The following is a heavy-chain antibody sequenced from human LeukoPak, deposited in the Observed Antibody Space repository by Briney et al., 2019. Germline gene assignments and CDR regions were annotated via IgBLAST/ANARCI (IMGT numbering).Heavy chain of an antibody. V-gene: IGHV3-30*04. D-gene: IGHD5-12*01. CDR2: MSSDGSNK. Sequence: GGSLRLSWAASGFTFSSYAMHWVRQAPGKGLEWVAIMSSDGSNKYYADSVKGRFTISRDNSKNTLYLQMNSLRAEDTAVYYCARSRGYSGYDLARYWGQGTLVTVSS. CDR1: GFTFSSYA. J-gene: IGHJ4*02. CDR3: ARSRGYSGYDLARY.